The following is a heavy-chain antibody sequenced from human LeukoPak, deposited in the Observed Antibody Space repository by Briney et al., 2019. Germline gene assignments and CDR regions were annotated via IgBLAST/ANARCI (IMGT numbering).Heavy chain of an antibody. Sequence: GGSLRLSCAASGFTFSSYGMHWVRQAPGKGLEWVAFIRYDGSNKYYADPVKGRFTISRDNSKNTLYLQMNSLRAEDTAVYYCATIGSTSSQTSYYYYYMDIWGKGTTVTVSS. CDR1: GFTFSSYG. V-gene: IGHV3-30*02. CDR3: ATIGSTSSQTSYYYYYMDI. J-gene: IGHJ6*03. CDR2: IRYDGSNK. D-gene: IGHD2-2*01.